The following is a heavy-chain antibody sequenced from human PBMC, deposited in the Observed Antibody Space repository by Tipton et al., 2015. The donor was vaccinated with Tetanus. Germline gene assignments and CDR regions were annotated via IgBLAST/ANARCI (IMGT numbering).Heavy chain of an antibody. Sequence: GLVKPSETLSLTCAVSGASFSGSYWSWVRQAPGKGLEWIGIIYYSGSTYYNASLRSRVTISVDTSKNQFSLQLRSVTAADTAVYYCARQDTLNYYYVGYFHDWGQGTLVTVSS. V-gene: IGHV4-39*01. CDR3: ARQDTLNYYYVGYFHD. CDR1: GASFSGSY. CDR2: IYYSGST. J-gene: IGHJ1*01. D-gene: IGHD3-22*01.